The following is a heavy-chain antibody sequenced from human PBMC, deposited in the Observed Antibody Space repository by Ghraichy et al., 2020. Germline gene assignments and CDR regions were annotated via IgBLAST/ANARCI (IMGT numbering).Heavy chain of an antibody. CDR1: GYSFSSYW. CDR2: IDPSDSNT. D-gene: IGHD2-2*01. V-gene: IGHV5-10-1*01. CDR3: ARHDTSPHYYYVDV. Sequence: GESLNISCQGSGYSFSSYWITWVRQMPGKGLEWMGRIDPSDSNTNYSPSFQGHVTISADKSINTAYLQWSSLKASDTAMYFCARHDTSPHYYYVDVWGKGTTVTVSS. J-gene: IGHJ6*03.